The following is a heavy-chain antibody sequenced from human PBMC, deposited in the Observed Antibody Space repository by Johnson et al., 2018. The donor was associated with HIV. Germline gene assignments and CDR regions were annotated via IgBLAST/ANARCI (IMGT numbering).Heavy chain of an antibody. V-gene: IGHV3-15*01. J-gene: IGHJ3*02. CDR1: GFTFSNAW. Sequence: VQLVESGGGLVKPGGSLRLSCAASGFTFSNAWMSWVRQAPGKGLEWVGRIKSKTDGGTTDYAAPVKGRFTISRDDSKNTLYLQMNSLKTEDTAVYYCTTEQGLDGDAFDIWGRGTMVTVSS. CDR2: IKSKTDGGTT. CDR3: TTEQGLDGDAFDI. D-gene: IGHD6-19*01.